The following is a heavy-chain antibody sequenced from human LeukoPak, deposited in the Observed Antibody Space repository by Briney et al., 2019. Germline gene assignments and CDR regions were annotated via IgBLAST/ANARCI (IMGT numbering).Heavy chain of an antibody. V-gene: IGHV3-30*02. Sequence: GGSLRLSCAASGFTFSSYGMHWVRQAPGKGLEWVAFIRYDGSNKYYADSVKGRFTISRDNSKNTLYLQMNSLRAEDTAVYYCAKDIGFAYYDFWSGYVQTDYWGQGTLVTVSS. CDR2: IRYDGSNK. D-gene: IGHD3-3*01. J-gene: IGHJ4*02. CDR3: AKDIGFAYYDFWSGYVQTDY. CDR1: GFTFSSYG.